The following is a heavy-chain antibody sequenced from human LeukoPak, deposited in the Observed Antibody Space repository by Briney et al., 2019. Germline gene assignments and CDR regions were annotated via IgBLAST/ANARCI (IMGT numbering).Heavy chain of an antibody. CDR2: INHSGST. CDR1: GGSFSGYY. CDR3: ARHASGSYYYYYSMDV. Sequence: SETLSLTCAVYGGSFSGYYWSWIRQPPGKGLEWIGEINHSGSTNYNPSLKSRVTISVDTSKNQFSLKLSSVTAADTALYYCARHASGSYYYYYSMDVWGKGTTVTISS. J-gene: IGHJ6*03. V-gene: IGHV4-34*01. D-gene: IGHD1-26*01.